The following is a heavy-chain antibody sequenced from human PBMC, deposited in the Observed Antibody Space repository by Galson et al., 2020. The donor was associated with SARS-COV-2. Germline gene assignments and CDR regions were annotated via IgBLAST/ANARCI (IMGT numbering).Heavy chain of an antibody. Sequence: SETLSLTCTVSGASISSGGNYWSWIRQHPGKGLEWIGYIYYSGSTYYNPSLKSRVTISVDTSKNQFSLKLSSVTAADTAVYYCARFPMTSVIKGVFDSWGQGTLVTVSS. CDR2: IYYSGST. CDR3: ARFPMTSVIKGVFDS. V-gene: IGHV4-31*03. J-gene: IGHJ4*02. D-gene: IGHD4-17*01. CDR1: GASISSGGNY.